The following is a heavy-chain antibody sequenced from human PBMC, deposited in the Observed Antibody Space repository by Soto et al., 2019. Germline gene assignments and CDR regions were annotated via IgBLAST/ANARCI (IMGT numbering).Heavy chain of an antibody. CDR2: MHDNSGIT. Sequence: QVQLVQSGAEVKKPGASVKVSCKASGYNFTSSDISWVRQATGQGLEWLGWMHDNSGITGYTQKFQGRVTMTRNTAESTAYMEQGSLISDGTGGSYCEVGFRSGWGFDYWGQGALVTVSS. CDR1: GYNFTSSD. J-gene: IGHJ4*02. D-gene: IGHD6-19*01. CDR3: EVGFRSGWGFDY. V-gene: IGHV1-8*01.